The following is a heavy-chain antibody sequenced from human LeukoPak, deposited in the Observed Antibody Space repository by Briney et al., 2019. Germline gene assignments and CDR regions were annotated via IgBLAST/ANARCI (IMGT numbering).Heavy chain of an antibody. CDR1: GGSFSGYY. CDR3: ARVSGSSGYYQYYYYYYYMDV. V-gene: IGHV4-34*01. D-gene: IGHD3-22*01. CDR2: INHSGST. Sequence: SETLSLTCAVYGGSFSGYYWSWIRQPPGKGLEWIGEINHSGSTNYNPSLKSRVTISVDTSKNQFSLKLSSVTAADTAVYYYARVSGSSGYYQYYYYYYYMDVWGKGTTVTVSS. J-gene: IGHJ6*03.